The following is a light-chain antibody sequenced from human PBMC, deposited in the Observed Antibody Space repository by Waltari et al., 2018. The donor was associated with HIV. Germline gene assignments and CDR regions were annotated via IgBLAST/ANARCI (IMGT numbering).Light chain of an antibody. V-gene: IGKV3-11*01. Sequence: EIVLTQSPATLSLSPGERATLSCRASQSVSSYLAWYQQKPGQAPRLLIYGASKRATGIPARFSGSGSGTDFTLTISSLEPEDFAVYYCQQRSNWPLTFGGGTKVQIK. CDR1: QSVSSY. J-gene: IGKJ4*01. CDR2: GAS. CDR3: QQRSNWPLT.